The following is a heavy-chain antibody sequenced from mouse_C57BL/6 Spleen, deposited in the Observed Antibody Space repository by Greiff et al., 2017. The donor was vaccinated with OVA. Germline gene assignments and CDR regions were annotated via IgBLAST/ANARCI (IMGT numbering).Heavy chain of an antibody. CDR1: GYTFTSYW. D-gene: IGHD1-1*01. V-gene: IGHV1-64*01. J-gene: IGHJ1*03. CDR3: ARERATVGSHWYFDV. Sequence: QVHVKQPGAELVKPGASVKLSCKASGYTFTSYWMHWVKQRPGQGLEWIGMIHPNSGSTNYNEKFKSKATLTVDKSSSTAYMQLSSLTSEDSAVYYCARERATVGSHWYFDVWGTGTTVTVSS. CDR2: IHPNSGST.